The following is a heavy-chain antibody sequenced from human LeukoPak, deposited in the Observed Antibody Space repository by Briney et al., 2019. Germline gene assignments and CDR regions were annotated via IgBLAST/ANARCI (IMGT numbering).Heavy chain of an antibody. Sequence: ASVKVSCKASGYTFISYGISWVRQAPGQGLEWMGWISAYNGNTNYAQKLQGRVTMTTDTSTSTAYMELSSLRSEDTAVYYCARGSLGYCSSTSCYAIDYWGQGTLVTVSS. V-gene: IGHV1-18*01. J-gene: IGHJ4*02. D-gene: IGHD2-2*01. CDR2: ISAYNGNT. CDR1: GYTFISYG. CDR3: ARGSLGYCSSTSCYAIDY.